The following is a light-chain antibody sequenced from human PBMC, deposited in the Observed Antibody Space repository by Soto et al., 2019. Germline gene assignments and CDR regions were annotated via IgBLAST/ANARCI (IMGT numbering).Light chain of an antibody. CDR1: SSNIGAGYD. CDR2: GNS. Sequence: QSVLTQAPSVSGAPGQRVTISCTGSSSNIGAGYDVHWYQQLPGTATKLLIYGNSNRPSGVPDRFSGSKSGTSASLAITGLQAEDEADYYCQSYDMSLSGSVFGTGTKLTVL. J-gene: IGLJ1*01. V-gene: IGLV1-40*01. CDR3: QSYDMSLSGSV.